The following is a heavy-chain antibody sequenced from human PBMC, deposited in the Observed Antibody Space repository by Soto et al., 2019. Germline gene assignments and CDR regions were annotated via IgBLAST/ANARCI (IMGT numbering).Heavy chain of an antibody. D-gene: IGHD6-13*01. V-gene: IGHV3-48*01. CDR2: INSGSSPI. Sequence: GGSLRLSCVASGFIFSNAWMTWFRQAQGKGLEWISYINSGSSPIYYSDSVKGRFTISRDNAKNSLYLQMNSLRAEDTAVYYCAKDMWGRQLDRGYYGMDVWGQGTTVTVSS. J-gene: IGHJ6*02. CDR3: AKDMWGRQLDRGYYGMDV. CDR1: GFIFSNAW.